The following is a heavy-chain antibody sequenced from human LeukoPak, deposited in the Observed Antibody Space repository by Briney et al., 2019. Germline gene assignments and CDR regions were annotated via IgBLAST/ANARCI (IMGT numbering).Heavy chain of an antibody. CDR3: AGLIRPGWFDP. CDR2: IYHSGST. J-gene: IGHJ5*02. CDR1: GGSISSSNW. V-gene: IGHV4-4*02. D-gene: IGHD1-14*01. Sequence: SETLSLTCAVSGGSISSSNWWSWVRQPPGKGLEWIGEIYHSGSTNYNPSLKSRVTISVDKSKNQSSLKLSSVTAADTAVYYCAGLIRPGWFDPWGQGTLVTVSS.